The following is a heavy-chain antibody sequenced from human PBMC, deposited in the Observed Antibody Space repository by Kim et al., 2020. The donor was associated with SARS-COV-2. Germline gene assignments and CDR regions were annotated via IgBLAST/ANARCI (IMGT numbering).Heavy chain of an antibody. J-gene: IGHJ3*02. D-gene: IGHD4-4*01. CDR1: GYTFTSYY. CDR3: ARESGYSNYFRAFDDAFDI. Sequence: ASVKVSCKASGYTFTSYYMHWVRQAPGQGLEWMGIINPSGGSTSYAQKFQGRVTMTRDTSTSTVYMELSSLRSEDTAVYYCARESGYSNYFRAFDDAFDIWGQGTMVTVSS. V-gene: IGHV1-46*01. CDR2: INPSGGST.